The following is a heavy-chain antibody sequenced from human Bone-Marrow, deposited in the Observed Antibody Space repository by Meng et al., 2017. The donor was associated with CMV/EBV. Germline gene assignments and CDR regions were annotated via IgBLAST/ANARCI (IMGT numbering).Heavy chain of an antibody. CDR2: IYYSGST. V-gene: IGHV4-39*07. D-gene: IGHD3-3*01. Sequence: SETLSLTCTVSGGSISSTNYYWGWIRQPPGKGLEWIGTIYYSGSTYYNPSLKSRVTISVDTSKNQFSLKLSSVTAADTAVYYCARDQFLEFDYWGQGTLGTVSS. CDR3: ARDQFLEFDY. J-gene: IGHJ4*02. CDR1: GGSISSTNYY.